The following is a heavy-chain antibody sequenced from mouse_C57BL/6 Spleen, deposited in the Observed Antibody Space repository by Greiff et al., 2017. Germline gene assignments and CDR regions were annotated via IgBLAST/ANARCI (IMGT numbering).Heavy chain of an antibody. J-gene: IGHJ2*01. CDR3: GRKEVYGNSIDY. CDR2: INPYNGDT. D-gene: IGHD2-1*01. Sequence: EVQLQQSGPELVKPGASVKISCKASGYSFTGYFMNWVMQSHGKSLEWIGRINPYNGDTFYNQKFKGKATLTVDKSSSTAHMELRSLTSEDSAVYYCGRKEVYGNSIDYWGQGTTLTVSS. V-gene: IGHV1-20*01. CDR1: GYSFTGYF.